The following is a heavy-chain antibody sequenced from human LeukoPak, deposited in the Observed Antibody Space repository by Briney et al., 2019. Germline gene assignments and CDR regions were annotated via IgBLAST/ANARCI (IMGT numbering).Heavy chain of an antibody. CDR3: ARARHYYDSSGFPLRFNWFDP. CDR1: GYTFIGYY. Sequence: GASVKVSCKASGYTFIGYYMHWVRQAPGQGLEWMGRINPNSGGTNYAQKFQGRVTMTRDTSISTAYMELSRLRSDDTAVYYCARARHYYDSSGFPLRFNWFDPWGQGTLVTVSS. J-gene: IGHJ5*02. V-gene: IGHV1-2*06. D-gene: IGHD3-22*01. CDR2: INPNSGGT.